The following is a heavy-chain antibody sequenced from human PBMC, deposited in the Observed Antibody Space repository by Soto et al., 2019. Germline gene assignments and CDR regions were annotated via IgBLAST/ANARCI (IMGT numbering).Heavy chain of an antibody. J-gene: IGHJ6*02. CDR3: AKDGGIQLWSREVSSYYGIDV. V-gene: IGHV3-30*18. CDR1: GFTFSSYG. Sequence: GGSLRLSCAASGFTFSSYGMHWVRQAPGKGLEWVAVISYDGSNKYYADSVKGRFTISRDNSKNTLYLQMNSLRAEDTAVYYCAKDGGIQLWSREVSSYYGIDVWGQRTTVPFSS. CDR2: ISYDGSNK. D-gene: IGHD5-18*01.